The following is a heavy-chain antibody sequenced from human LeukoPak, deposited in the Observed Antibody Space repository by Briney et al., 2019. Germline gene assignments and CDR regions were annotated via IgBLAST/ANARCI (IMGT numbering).Heavy chain of an antibody. CDR2: ISSSSSYI. D-gene: IGHD4-17*01. CDR1: GFTFSSYS. CDR3: AKHGEAYGDSKTDY. J-gene: IGHJ4*02. Sequence: GGSLRLSCAASGFTFSSYSMNWVRQAPGKGLEWVSSISSSSSYIYYADSVKGRFTISRDNAKNSLYLQMNGLRAEDTALYYCAKHGEAYGDSKTDYWGQGTLVTVSS. V-gene: IGHV3-21*04.